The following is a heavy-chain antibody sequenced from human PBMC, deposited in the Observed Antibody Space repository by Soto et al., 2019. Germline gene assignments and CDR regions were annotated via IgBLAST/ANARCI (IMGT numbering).Heavy chain of an antibody. CDR1: NGSINAYY. J-gene: IGHJ6*02. CDR3: ARASRGYRSGQYFYSGLDG. D-gene: IGHD5-18*01. CDR2: VYNKGAT. Sequence: QVQLQESGPGLVKPSETLSLTCTVSNGSINAYYWSWIRQLPGKGLQWIGYVYNKGATNHNPSLKNRFTIAVDTSKRRFSLTLRSVTAADTAVYFCARASRGYRSGQYFYSGLDGWGRGTRVAVSS. V-gene: IGHV4-59*01.